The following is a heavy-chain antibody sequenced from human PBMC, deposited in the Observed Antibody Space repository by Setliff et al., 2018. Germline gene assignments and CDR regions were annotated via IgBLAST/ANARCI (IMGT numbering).Heavy chain of an antibody. CDR2: VYYSGTA. CDR1: GGSVRGYY. Sequence: SETLSLTCTVSGGSVRGYYWSWIQQPPGKGLEFIGYVYYSGTAKYDPSLESRAIMSVDASKNQISLKLNSVTAADTAVYYCAKGGTYRYFDFWGQGALVTVSS. J-gene: IGHJ4*02. V-gene: IGHV4-59*02. CDR3: AKGGTYRYFDF. D-gene: IGHD1-26*01.